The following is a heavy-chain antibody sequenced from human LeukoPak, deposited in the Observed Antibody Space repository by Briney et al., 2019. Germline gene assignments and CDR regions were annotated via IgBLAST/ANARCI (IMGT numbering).Heavy chain of an antibody. CDR1: GGSISSSSYY. V-gene: IGHV4-39*01. Sequence: SSETLSLTCTVSGGSISSSSYYWGWIRQPPGKGLEWIGSIFYSGSTYYNPSLKSRVTISVDTSKNQFSLRLSSVTAADTAVYYCASDRGSIAARHYYYYGMDVWGQGTTVTVSS. CDR3: ASDRGSIAARHYYYYGMDV. J-gene: IGHJ6*02. D-gene: IGHD6-6*01. CDR2: IFYSGST.